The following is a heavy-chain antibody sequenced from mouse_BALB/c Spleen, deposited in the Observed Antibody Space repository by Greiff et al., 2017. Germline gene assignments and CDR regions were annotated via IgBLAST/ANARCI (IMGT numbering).Heavy chain of an antibody. CDR2: IDPANGNT. V-gene: IGHV14-3*02. Sequence: VQLKESGAELVKPGASVKLSCTASGFNIKDTYMHWVKQRPEQGLEWIGRIDPANGNTKYDPKFQDKATITADTSSNTAYLQLSSLTSEDTAVYYCAPLGNYAMDYWGQGTSVTVSS. CDR3: APLGNYAMDY. CDR1: GFNIKDTY. D-gene: IGHD4-1*01. J-gene: IGHJ4*01.